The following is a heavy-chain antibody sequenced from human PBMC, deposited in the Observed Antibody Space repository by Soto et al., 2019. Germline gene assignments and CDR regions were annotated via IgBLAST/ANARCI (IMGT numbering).Heavy chain of an antibody. CDR1: GFSFSDSA. CDR3: LRDIFGVVIFDS. J-gene: IGHJ4*02. CDR2: ISTNGRST. V-gene: IGHV3-64D*06. D-gene: IGHD3-3*01. Sequence: GGSLRLSCSASGFSFSDSAMHWVRQAPGKRLEYVSAISTNGRSTYYADSVKGRFTISRDNSKNTVHLQMSSLRAEDTAVYYCLRDIFGVVIFDSWGQGTPVTVAS.